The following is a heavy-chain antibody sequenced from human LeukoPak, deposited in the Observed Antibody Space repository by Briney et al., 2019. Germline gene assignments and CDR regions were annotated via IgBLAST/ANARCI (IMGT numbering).Heavy chain of an antibody. V-gene: IGHV4-34*01. CDR1: GGSFSGYY. CDR3: ARVGRLLPYYDFWSGSHYYYMDV. J-gene: IGHJ6*03. D-gene: IGHD3-3*01. CDR2: INHSGST. Sequence: SAETLSLTCAVYGGSFSGYYWSWIRQPPGKGLEWIGEINHSGSTNYNPSLKSRVTISVDTSKNQFSLKLSSVTAADTAVYYCARVGRLLPYYDFWSGSHYYYMDVWGKGTTVIVSS.